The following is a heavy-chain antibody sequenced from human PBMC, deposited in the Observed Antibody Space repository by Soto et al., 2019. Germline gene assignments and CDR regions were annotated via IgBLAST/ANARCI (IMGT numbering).Heavy chain of an antibody. CDR2: IDYIGTS. D-gene: IGHD4-4*01. Sequence: SETLSLTCTGSYSSISVSNGFWRLVRQPPGKGLELIWNIDYIGTSSFNPSLGTRVTFAVDTSKNQFSLTLYSVTAADTDVYYCARTTGRHLDFSGQGILVTVSS. V-gene: IGHV4-39*01. CDR3: ARTTGRHLDF. J-gene: IGHJ4*02. CDR1: YSSISVSNGF.